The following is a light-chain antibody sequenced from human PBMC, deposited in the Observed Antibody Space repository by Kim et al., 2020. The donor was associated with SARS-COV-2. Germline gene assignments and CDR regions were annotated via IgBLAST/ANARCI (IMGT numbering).Light chain of an antibody. Sequence: SPGERATLSCKASQPVSSIYLAWYQQKPGQAPRLLLHGASSRATGIPDRFSGSGSGTDFTLTISRLEPEDFAVYFCHHYGSSPLAFGGGTKVDIK. CDR1: QPVSSIY. J-gene: IGKJ4*01. V-gene: IGKV3-20*01. CDR2: GAS. CDR3: HHYGSSPLA.